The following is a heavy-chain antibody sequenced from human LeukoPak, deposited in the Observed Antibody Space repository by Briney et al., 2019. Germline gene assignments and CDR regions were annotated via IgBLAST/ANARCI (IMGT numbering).Heavy chain of an antibody. J-gene: IGHJ5*02. V-gene: IGHV4-31*03. CDR2: IYYTGTT. CDR1: GVSISSGGFY. CDR3: STSDDSSVYLPSFDP. Sequence: SETLSLTCSVSGVSISSGGFYWSWIRQLPGKGLEWIGYIYYTGTTYYNPSLRTRVIISVDTSKNQFSLKVNSVTASDTAVYYCSTSDDSSVYLPSFDPWGQGTLVTVSS. D-gene: IGHD3-22*01.